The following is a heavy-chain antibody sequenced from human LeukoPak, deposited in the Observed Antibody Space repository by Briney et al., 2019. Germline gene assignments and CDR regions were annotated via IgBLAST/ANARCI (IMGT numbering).Heavy chain of an antibody. Sequence: SVKVSCKASGGTFISYAISWVRQARGQGGEGRGGIIPICGTVNYAQKFQGRVTITTDESTSTAYMELSSLRSEDTAVYYCARDHDILTGYLDYWGQGTLVTVSS. J-gene: IGHJ4*02. CDR1: GGTFISYA. CDR3: ARDHDILTGYLDY. CDR2: IIPICGTV. D-gene: IGHD3-9*01. V-gene: IGHV1-69*05.